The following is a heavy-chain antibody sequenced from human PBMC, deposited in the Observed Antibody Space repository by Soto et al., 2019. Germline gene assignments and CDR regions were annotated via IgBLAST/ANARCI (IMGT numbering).Heavy chain of an antibody. J-gene: IGHJ3*02. CDR3: ARDLGVATRYDAFDI. V-gene: IGHV3-30-3*01. Sequence: GGSLRLSCAASGFTFSSYAMHWVRQAPGKGLEWVAVISYDGSNKYYADSVKGRFTISRDNSKNMLYLQMNSLRAEDTAVYYCARDLGVATRYDAFDIWGQGTMGT. CDR2: ISYDGSNK. CDR1: GFTFSSYA. D-gene: IGHD5-12*01.